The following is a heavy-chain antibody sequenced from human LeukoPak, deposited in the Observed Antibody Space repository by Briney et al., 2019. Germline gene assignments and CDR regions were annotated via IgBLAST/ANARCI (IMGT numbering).Heavy chain of an antibody. Sequence: SETLSLTCTVSGYSISSGYYWGWIRQPPGKGLEWIGYIYYSGSTNYNPSLKSRVTISVDTSKNQFSLKLSSVTAADTAVYFCARGYCSGGSCLTFDYWGQGTLVTVSS. D-gene: IGHD2-15*01. CDR1: GYSISSGYY. CDR2: IYYSGST. V-gene: IGHV4-61*01. CDR3: ARGYCSGGSCLTFDY. J-gene: IGHJ4*02.